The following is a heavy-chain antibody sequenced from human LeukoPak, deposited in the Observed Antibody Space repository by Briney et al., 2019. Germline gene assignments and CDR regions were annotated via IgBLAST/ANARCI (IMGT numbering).Heavy chain of an antibody. V-gene: IGHV3-21*01. D-gene: IGHD3-10*01. CDR3: AIYGSGSQGWFDP. CDR1: GFTFSSYS. CDR2: ISSSSSYI. J-gene: IGHJ5*02. Sequence: PGGSLRLSCAASGFTFSSYSMNWVRQAPGKGLEWVSSISSSSSYIYYADSVKGRFTISRDNAKNLLCLQMNSLRAEDTAVYYCAIYGSGSQGWFDPWGQGTLVTVSS.